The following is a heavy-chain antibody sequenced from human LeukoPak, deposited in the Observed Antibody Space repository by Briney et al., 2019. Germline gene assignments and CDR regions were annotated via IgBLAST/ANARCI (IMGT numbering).Heavy chain of an antibody. Sequence: GGSLRLSCAASEFNFSSYWMIWVRQAPGKGLEWVANIKQDGSETYYVDSVKGRFTISRDNAKNSLYLQMNSLRAEDTAVYFCTRDGMEVWGQGTTVSVSS. CDR2: IKQDGSET. J-gene: IGHJ6*02. CDR3: TRDGMEV. V-gene: IGHV3-7*01. CDR1: EFNFSSYW.